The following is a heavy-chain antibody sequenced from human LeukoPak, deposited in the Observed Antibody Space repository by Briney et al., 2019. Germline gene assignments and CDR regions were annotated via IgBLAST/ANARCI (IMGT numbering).Heavy chain of an antibody. Sequence: GGSLRLSCAASGFTFSSYGMHWVRQAPGKGLEWEAVISYDGSNKYYADSVKGRFTVSRDNSKNTLYLQMNSLRAEDTAVYYCAKIYGSGTANWFDPWGQGTLVTVSS. V-gene: IGHV3-30*18. CDR1: GFTFSSYG. CDR3: AKIYGSGTANWFDP. J-gene: IGHJ5*02. CDR2: ISYDGSNK. D-gene: IGHD3-10*01.